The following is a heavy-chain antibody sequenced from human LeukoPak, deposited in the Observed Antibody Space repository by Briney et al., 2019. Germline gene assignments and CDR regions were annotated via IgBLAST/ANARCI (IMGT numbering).Heavy chain of an antibody. CDR1: GGSIRSYY. J-gene: IGHJ4*02. D-gene: IGHD2-2*01. CDR3: ARAFRVPAANFDY. V-gene: IGHV4-59*01. CDR2: IYHSGST. Sequence: SETLSLTCTVSGGSIRSYYWGWIRQPPGKGLEWIGYIYHSGSTNYNPSLKSRVTISVDTSKNQFSLKLSSVTAADTAVYYCARAFRVPAANFDYWGQGTLVTVSS.